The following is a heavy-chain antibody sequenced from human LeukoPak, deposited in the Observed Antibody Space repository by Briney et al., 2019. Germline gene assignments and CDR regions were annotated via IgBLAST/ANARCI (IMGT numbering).Heavy chain of an antibody. J-gene: IGHJ4*02. D-gene: IGHD6-19*01. CDR2: IYYSGST. V-gene: IGHV4-59*01. CDR3: AGSIAVAPHTIDY. Sequence: SETLFLTCTVSGGSISSYYWSWIRQPPGKGLEWIGYIYYSGSTNYNPSLKSRVTISVDTSKNQFSLKLSSVTAADTAVYYCAGSIAVAPHTIDYWGQGTLVTVSS. CDR1: GGSISSYY.